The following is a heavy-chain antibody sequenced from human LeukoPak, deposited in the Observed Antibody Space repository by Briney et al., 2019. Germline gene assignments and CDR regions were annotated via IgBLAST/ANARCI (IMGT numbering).Heavy chain of an antibody. J-gene: IGHJ4*02. CDR1: GGTFSSYT. D-gene: IGHD3-22*01. CDR2: IIPIRGIA. V-gene: IGHV1-69*04. Sequence: SVKVSCKASGGTFSSYTISWVRQAPGQGLEWMGRIIPIRGIANYAKTFQGRVTITADKSTTTASMELSSLSSEDTAVYYCAREDYYDRDRPLDYWGQGTLVTVSS. CDR3: AREDYYDRDRPLDY.